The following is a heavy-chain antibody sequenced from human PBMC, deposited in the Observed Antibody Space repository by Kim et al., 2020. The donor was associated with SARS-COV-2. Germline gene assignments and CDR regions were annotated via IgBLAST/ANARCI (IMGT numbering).Heavy chain of an antibody. J-gene: IGHJ4*02. V-gene: IGHV5-10-1*01. Sequence: NSSPSFQGHVTISADKSISTAYLQWSSLKASDTAMYYCARHERLRPFDYWGQGTLVTVSS. D-gene: IGHD6-25*01. CDR3: ARHERLRPFDY.